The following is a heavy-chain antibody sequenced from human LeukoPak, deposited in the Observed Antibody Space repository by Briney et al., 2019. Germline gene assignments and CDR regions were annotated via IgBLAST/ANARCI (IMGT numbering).Heavy chain of an antibody. Sequence: ASAKVPCKASGYTFTGYYMHWVRQAPGQGLEWMGWINPNRGGTNYAQKFQGRVTMTRDTSISTAYMELSRLRSDDTAVYYCATSLYCSSTNCYALYFQHWGQGTLVTVSS. D-gene: IGHD2-2*01. CDR1: GYTFTGYY. CDR2: INPNRGGT. J-gene: IGHJ1*01. CDR3: ATSLYCSSTNCYALYFQH. V-gene: IGHV1-2*02.